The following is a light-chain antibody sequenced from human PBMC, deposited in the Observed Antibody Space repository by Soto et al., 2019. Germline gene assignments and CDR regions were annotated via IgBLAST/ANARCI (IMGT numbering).Light chain of an antibody. J-gene: IGKJ2*01. Sequence: DIVMTQSPLSLPVTPGEPASISCRSSQSLLHSDGYNYLDWYLQKPGQSPQLLIYLGSLRAGGVPDRFSGSGSGTDFTLTISRVEADDIGVYYFMQVPQTPPYSFGQGTKLEI. CDR2: LGS. V-gene: IGKV2-28*01. CDR1: QSLLHSDGYNY. CDR3: MQVPQTPPYS.